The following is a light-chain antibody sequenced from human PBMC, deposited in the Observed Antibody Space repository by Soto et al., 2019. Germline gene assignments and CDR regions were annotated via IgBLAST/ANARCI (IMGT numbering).Light chain of an antibody. CDR3: QHYNTYSPLT. V-gene: IGKV1-5*01. J-gene: IGKJ4*01. Sequence: DIQMNQSPSTLSASVGDRLNITCRASQSISSWLDWYKQKQGKAPKLLIFHASNLESGDPSKFTSSEHETEFTLTLISLQPNDFETYYCQHYNTYSPLTVGGGNKVDI. CDR1: QSISSW. CDR2: HAS.